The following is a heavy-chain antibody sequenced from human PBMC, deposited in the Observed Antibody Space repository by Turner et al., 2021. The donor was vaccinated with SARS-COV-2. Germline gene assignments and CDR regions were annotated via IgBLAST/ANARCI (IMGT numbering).Heavy chain of an antibody. CDR3: ARDQGFLLEWEISYYYYMDV. V-gene: IGHV4-61*02. CDR2: VYTSGST. Sequence: VQLQESGPGLVKPSQTLSLTCTVSGGSISSGSYYWIWIRQPAGKGLEWIGRVYTSGSTNYNPSLKSRVTISVDTSKNQFSLKLSSVTAADTAVYYCARDQGFLLEWEISYYYYMDVWGKGTTVTVSS. CDR1: GGSISSGSYY. J-gene: IGHJ6*03. D-gene: IGHD3-3*01.